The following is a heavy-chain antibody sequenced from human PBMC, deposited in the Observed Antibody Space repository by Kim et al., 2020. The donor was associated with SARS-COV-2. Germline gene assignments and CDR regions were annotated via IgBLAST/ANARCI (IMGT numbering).Heavy chain of an antibody. V-gene: IGHV1-69*13. CDR2: IIPIFGTA. J-gene: IGHJ5*02. CDR1: GGTFSSYA. D-gene: IGHD3-3*01. CDR3: AVFWSGFNWFDP. Sequence: SVKVSCKASGGTFSSYAISWVRQAPGQGLEWMGGIIPIFGTANYAQKFQGRVTITADESTSTAYMELSSLRSEDTAVYYCAVFWSGFNWFDPWGQGTLVTVSS.